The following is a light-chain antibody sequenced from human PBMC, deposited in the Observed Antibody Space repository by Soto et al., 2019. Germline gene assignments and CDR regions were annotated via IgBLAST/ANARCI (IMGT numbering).Light chain of an antibody. J-gene: IGLJ1*01. Sequence: SYELTQPPSVSVSPGQTASITCSGDKLGDKYACWYQQKPGQSPVLVIYQDSKRPSGIPERFSGSNSGNTVTLTISGIQAMDEADYYCQAWDSSTAVFGTGTKLTVL. CDR3: QAWDSSTAV. CDR1: KLGDKY. CDR2: QDS. V-gene: IGLV3-1*01.